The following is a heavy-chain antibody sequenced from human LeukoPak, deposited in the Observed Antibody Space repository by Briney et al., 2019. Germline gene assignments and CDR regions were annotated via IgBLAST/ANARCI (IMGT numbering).Heavy chain of an antibody. V-gene: IGHV3-33*01. Sequence: GSLRLSCAASGFMFRTYGMHWVRQAPGKGLEWVAVIWYDGSKKYYADSVKGRFTISRDNSKNTMYLQMDSLRADDTAVYYCARGSHESAAALDYWGQGTLVSVSS. J-gene: IGHJ4*02. D-gene: IGHD6-13*01. CDR3: ARGSHESAAALDY. CDR1: GFMFRTYG. CDR2: IWYDGSKK.